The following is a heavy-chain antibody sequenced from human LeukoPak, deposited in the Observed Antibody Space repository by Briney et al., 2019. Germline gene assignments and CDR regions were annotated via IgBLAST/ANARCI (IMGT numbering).Heavy chain of an antibody. V-gene: IGHV1-69*04. CDR2: IIPILGIA. CDR3: ARDLLPCSGGSCYSLPEYFDY. J-gene: IGHJ4*02. Sequence: ASVTVSFKSSVGTFSSYAISWVRQPPGQGLEWMGRIIPILGIANYAQKFQGRVTITADKYTSTVYMELSSLRSEDTAVYYCARDLLPCSGGSCYSLPEYFDYWGQGTLVTVSS. D-gene: IGHD2-15*01. CDR1: VGTFSSYA.